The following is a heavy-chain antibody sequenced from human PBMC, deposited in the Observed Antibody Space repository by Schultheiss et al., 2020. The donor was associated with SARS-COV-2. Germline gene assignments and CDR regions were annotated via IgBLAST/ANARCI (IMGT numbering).Heavy chain of an antibody. CDR2: IYYSGST. J-gene: IGHJ4*02. Sequence: SQTLSLTCTVSGGSISSGGYYWSWIRQHPGKGLEWIGYIYYSGSTNYNPSLKSRVTISVDKSKNHFSLWLSSVTAADTAVYYCASLGYCSGTDCHRADWGRGTLVTVSS. V-gene: IGHV4-31*03. CDR1: GGSISSGGYY. CDR3: ASLGYCSGTDCHRAD. D-gene: IGHD2-15*01.